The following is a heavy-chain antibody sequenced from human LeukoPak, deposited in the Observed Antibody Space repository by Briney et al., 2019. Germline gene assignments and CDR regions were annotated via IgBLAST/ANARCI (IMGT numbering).Heavy chain of an antibody. CDR3: ARVTQDSGSSPYFDY. CDR2: IYYSGST. CDR1: GGSISSYY. V-gene: IGHV4-59*01. J-gene: IGHJ4*02. D-gene: IGHD1-26*01. Sequence: SETLSLTCTVSGGSISSYYWSWIRQPPGKGLEWIGYIYYSGSTNYNPSLKGRVTISVDTSKNQFSLKLSSVTAADTAVYYCARVTQDSGSSPYFDYWGQGTLVTVSS.